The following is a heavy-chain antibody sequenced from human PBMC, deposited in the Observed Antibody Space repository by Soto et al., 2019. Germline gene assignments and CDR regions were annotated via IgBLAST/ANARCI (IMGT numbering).Heavy chain of an antibody. Sequence: QVQLVQSGAEVKKPGSSVKVSCKASGGTFSSFAISWVRQAPGQGLEWMGDIIPLFGTTNYAQTFQGRVTITADESTTTADMELRSLRSNDTAVYYCARGLDTTVAHSHNWGQGTLVTVSS. CDR3: ARGLDTTVAHSHN. CDR1: GGTFSSFA. D-gene: IGHD1-1*01. V-gene: IGHV1-69*01. CDR2: IIPLFGTT. J-gene: IGHJ4*02.